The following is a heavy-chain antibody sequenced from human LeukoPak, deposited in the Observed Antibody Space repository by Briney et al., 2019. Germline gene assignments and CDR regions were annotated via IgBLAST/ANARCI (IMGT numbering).Heavy chain of an antibody. CDR3: ARHFTYYYDSSGYPRDAFDI. Sequence: SETVSLTCTVSGGSISGYYWSWIRQSPGKGLVWIGYIYYCRSTNYNPSLKNRVTISIDMSRNQFSLKLSSVTAADTALYYCARHFTYYYDSSGYPRDAFDIWGQGTTVTVSS. V-gene: IGHV4-59*08. CDR1: GGSISGYY. D-gene: IGHD3-22*01. J-gene: IGHJ3*02. CDR2: IYYCRST.